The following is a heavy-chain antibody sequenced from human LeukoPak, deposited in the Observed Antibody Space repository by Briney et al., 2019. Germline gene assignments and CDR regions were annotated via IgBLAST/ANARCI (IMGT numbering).Heavy chain of an antibody. Sequence: SGPTLVNPTQTLTLTCTFSGFSLSTSGVGVGWIRQPPGKALEWLALIYWNDDKRYSPSLKSRLTITKDTSKNQVVLTMTNMDPVDTATYYCAHIEEAVAGTSPAYFDYWGQGTLVTVSS. CDR3: AHIEEAVAGTSPAYFDY. CDR2: IYWNDDK. V-gene: IGHV2-5*01. J-gene: IGHJ4*02. D-gene: IGHD6-19*01. CDR1: GFSLSTSGVG.